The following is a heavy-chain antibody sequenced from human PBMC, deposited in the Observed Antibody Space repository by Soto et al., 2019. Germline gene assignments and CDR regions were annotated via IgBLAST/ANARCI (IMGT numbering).Heavy chain of an antibody. V-gene: IGHV3-74*01. CDR1: GFTFSSYW. Sequence: GGPLRLSCSASGFTFSSYWMHWVRQAPGKGLVWVSRINSDGSSTSYADSVKGRFTISRDNAKNTLYLQMNSLRAEDTAVYYCARIAQEPYYDFWSGYYTGYYYYMDVWGKGTTVTVSS. CDR2: INSDGSST. CDR3: ARIAQEPYYDFWSGYYTGYYYYMDV. D-gene: IGHD3-3*01. J-gene: IGHJ6*03.